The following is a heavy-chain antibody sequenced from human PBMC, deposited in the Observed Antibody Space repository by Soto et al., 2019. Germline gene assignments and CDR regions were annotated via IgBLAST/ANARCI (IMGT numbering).Heavy chain of an antibody. D-gene: IGHD3-16*01. CDR3: ERWRKSGRWYLGAFAT. Sequence: VESLKISFKCSGCSFTSYWIILVLQMPGKGLECMGRIDPSDSYTNYSPSFQCHVTISDEKSISTAYLQWSSLKASDTAMYYCERWRKSGRWYLGAFATWGKGTMV. V-gene: IGHV5-10-1*01. CDR2: IDPSDSYT. J-gene: IGHJ3*02. CDR1: GCSFTSYW.